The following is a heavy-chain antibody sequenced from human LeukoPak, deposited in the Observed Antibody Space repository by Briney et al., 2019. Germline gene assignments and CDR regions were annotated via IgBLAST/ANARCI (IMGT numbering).Heavy chain of an antibody. CDR1: VGSISIGSYY. Sequence: PLETLSLTCTVSVGSISIGSYYWSWIRQPAGNGLEWIGRIYISGSTNYNPSLKSRVTISLDTSKNQFSLKLSSVPAADTAVYYCARTRYYYNSKSYGAPYYFDYWGQGTLVTVSS. V-gene: IGHV4-61*02. CDR3: ARTRYYYNSKSYGAPYYFDY. D-gene: IGHD3-10*01. CDR2: IYISGST. J-gene: IGHJ4*02.